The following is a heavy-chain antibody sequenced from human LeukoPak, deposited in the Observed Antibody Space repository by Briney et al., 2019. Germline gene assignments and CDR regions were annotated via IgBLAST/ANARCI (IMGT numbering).Heavy chain of an antibody. D-gene: IGHD3-16*02. J-gene: IGHJ6*02. Sequence: ASVKVSCKASGYTFTSYAMHWVRQAPGQGLEWMGWINAGNGNTKYSQKFQGRVTITRDTSASTAYMELSSLRSEDTAVYYCARDMITFGGVIVTHYYGMDVWGQGTTVTVSS. CDR3: ARDMITFGGVIVTHYYGMDV. CDR1: GYTFTSYA. V-gene: IGHV1-3*01. CDR2: INAGNGNT.